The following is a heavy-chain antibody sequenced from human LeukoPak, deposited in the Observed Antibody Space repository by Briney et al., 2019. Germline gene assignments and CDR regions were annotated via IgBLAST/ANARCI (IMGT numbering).Heavy chain of an antibody. CDR3: ARHYTSGWDLDH. J-gene: IGHJ4*02. V-gene: IGHV4-59*08. Sequence: PSETLSLTCSISGGSITGHDWCWIRQPPGKGLEWIGYIFHDGSTSYRPSVKSRVTVSIDTSKNQISLKLTSVTAADTAVYYCARHYTSGWDLDHWGQGTPVTVSS. CDR1: GGSITGHD. CDR2: IFHDGST. D-gene: IGHD6-19*01.